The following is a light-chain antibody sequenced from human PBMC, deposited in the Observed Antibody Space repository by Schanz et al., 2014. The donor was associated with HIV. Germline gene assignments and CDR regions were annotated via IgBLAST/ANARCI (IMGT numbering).Light chain of an antibody. CDR1: RNDVGTYNL. J-gene: IGLJ2*01. Sequence: QSALTQPASVSGSPGQSITISCTGTRNDVGTYNLVSWYQQHPGKAPKLMIYDVSNRPSGVSNRFSGSKSGNTASLTISGLQAEDEADYYCSSYTSSSTVVFGGGTKLTVL. CDR3: SSYTSSSTVV. V-gene: IGLV2-14*02. CDR2: DVS.